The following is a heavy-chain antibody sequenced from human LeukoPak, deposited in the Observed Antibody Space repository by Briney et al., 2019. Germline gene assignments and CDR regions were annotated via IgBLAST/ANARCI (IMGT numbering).Heavy chain of an antibody. Sequence: GGSLRLSCAASGFTVSSNYMSWVRQAPGKGLEWVSVIYSGGSTYYADSVKGRFTISRDNSKNTLYLQMNSLRAEDTAVYYCARDYYDSSGSVNDAFDIWGQGTMVTVSS. J-gene: IGHJ3*02. CDR1: GFTVSSNY. D-gene: IGHD3-22*01. CDR3: ARDYYDSSGSVNDAFDI. CDR2: IYSGGST. V-gene: IGHV3-66*01.